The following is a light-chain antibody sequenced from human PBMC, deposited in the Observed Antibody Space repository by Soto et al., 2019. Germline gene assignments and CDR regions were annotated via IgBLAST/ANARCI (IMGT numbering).Light chain of an antibody. CDR3: LLFYGDTRV. CDR1: TGGVTSGHY. Sequence: QAVVTQEPSLTVSPGATVTLTCGSSTGGVTSGHYPYWFQAKPGQAPRTLIYDTSDKHSWTPARFSGSLLWGKSALTLSGAKPEDEADYYCLLFYGDTRVFGGGTKLTVL. CDR2: DTS. V-gene: IGLV7-46*01. J-gene: IGLJ3*02.